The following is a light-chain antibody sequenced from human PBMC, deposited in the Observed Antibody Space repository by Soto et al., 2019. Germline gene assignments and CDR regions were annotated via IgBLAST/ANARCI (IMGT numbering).Light chain of an antibody. Sequence: QSALTQPPSASGSPGQSVTISCTGTSTDVGDYKYVFWYQQHPGKAPKLLIYEVNKRPSGVPDRFSGSKSGNTASLTVSVLHAEDAADYYCSSNAGGTLVLGGVTKLTGL. CDR3: SSNAGGTLV. J-gene: IGLJ2*01. CDR2: EVN. CDR1: STDVGDYKY. V-gene: IGLV2-8*01.